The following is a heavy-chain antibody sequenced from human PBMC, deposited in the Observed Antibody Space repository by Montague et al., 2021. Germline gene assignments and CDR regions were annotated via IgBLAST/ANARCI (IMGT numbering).Heavy chain of an antibody. V-gene: IGHV3-23*01. CDR3: VKSAVVVTFYSWIDT. J-gene: IGHJ5*02. D-gene: IGHD3-22*01. CDR2: ISSTGGAT. CDR1: GYDFRSYD. Sequence: SLILSCAVSGYDFRSYDMYWVRQAPVKGLESVPGISSTGGATYYXDSVKGRFTISRDNSKDTLSLQMNSLRVEDTAIYYCVKSAVVVTFYSWIDTWGQGTLVTVSS.